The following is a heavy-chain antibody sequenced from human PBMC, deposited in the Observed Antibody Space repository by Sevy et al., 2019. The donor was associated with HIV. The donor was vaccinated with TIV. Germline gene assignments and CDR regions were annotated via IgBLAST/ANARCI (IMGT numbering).Heavy chain of an antibody. Sequence: GGSLRLSCAASGFTFSSYSMNWIRQAPGKRPEWVSYISSSGTIIYYADSVKGRFTISRDKAKNSLYLQMNSLRAEDTAIYYCARDLASGSFFSLYFDYWGQGTLVTVSS. CDR2: ISSSGTII. CDR3: ARDLASGSFFSLYFDY. V-gene: IGHV3-48*01. D-gene: IGHD3-10*01. CDR1: GFTFSSYS. J-gene: IGHJ4*02.